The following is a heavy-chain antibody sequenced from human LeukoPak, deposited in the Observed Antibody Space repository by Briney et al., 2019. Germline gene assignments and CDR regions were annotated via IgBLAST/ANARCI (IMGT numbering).Heavy chain of an antibody. V-gene: IGHV3-30*04. D-gene: IGHD5-12*01. CDR3: AKGGGYEAQYYYYYLDV. CDR2: ISYDGSNK. Sequence: GRSLRLSCAASGFTFSSYAMHWVRQAPGKGLEWVAVISYDGSNKYYADSVKGRFTISRDNSKNTLYLQMKSLRAEDTAVYYCAKGGGYEAQYYYYYLDVWGKGTTVTISS. CDR1: GFTFSSYA. J-gene: IGHJ6*03.